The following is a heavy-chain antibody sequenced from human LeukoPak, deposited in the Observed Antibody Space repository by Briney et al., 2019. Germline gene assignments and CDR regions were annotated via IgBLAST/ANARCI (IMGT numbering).Heavy chain of an antibody. D-gene: IGHD3-3*01. CDR2: IYTTGNT. Sequence: AGGSLRLSCTVSGFTVSSNSMSWVRQAPGKGLEWVSFIYTTGNTHNSDSVKGRFTISRDSSKNTLYLQMNSLRGEDTAVYYCAGYDFWSGPMGLYYYMDVWGKGTTVTVSS. V-gene: IGHV3-53*01. CDR3: AGYDFWSGPMGLYYYMDV. CDR1: GFTVSSNS. J-gene: IGHJ6*03.